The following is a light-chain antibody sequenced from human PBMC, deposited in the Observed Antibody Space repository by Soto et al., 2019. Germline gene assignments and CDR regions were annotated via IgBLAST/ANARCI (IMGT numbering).Light chain of an antibody. Sequence: EIVLTQSPGTLSLSPGERATLSCRASQSVSSSYLAWYQQKPGQAPRLLIYGASSRATGTPDRFSGSGSGTDFTLTISRLEPEDFAVYYCQQYGSWTFGQGTKVDIK. CDR2: GAS. V-gene: IGKV3-20*01. CDR3: QQYGSWT. CDR1: QSVSSSY. J-gene: IGKJ1*01.